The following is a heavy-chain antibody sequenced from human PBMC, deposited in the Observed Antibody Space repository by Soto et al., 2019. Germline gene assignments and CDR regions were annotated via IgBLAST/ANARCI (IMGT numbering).Heavy chain of an antibody. Sequence: GGSLRLSCVASGFIFSDYYMSWIRQAPGKGFECVAYISVSITYANYSDSVEGRFTISRDNAKNSLYLQMNSLRVEDTALYYCVKGLNIDYNSAWFYFDYWGQGTVVTVSS. V-gene: IGHV3-11*03. J-gene: IGHJ4*02. CDR2: ISVSITYA. D-gene: IGHD6-19*01. CDR1: GFIFSDYY. CDR3: VKGLNIDYNSAWFYFDY.